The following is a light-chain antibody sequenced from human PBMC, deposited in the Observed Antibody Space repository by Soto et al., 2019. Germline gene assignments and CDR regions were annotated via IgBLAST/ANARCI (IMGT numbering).Light chain of an antibody. CDR3: QQYNNWHWT. CDR2: AAS. Sequence: DIQMTQSPSSLSASVGDRVTITCRASQSISSYLNWYQQKPGKAPKLLIYAASSLQSGVPSRFSGSGSGTDFTLTISSLQSEDFAVSYCQQYNNWHWTFGQGTKVEIK. CDR1: QSISSY. V-gene: IGKV1-39*01. J-gene: IGKJ1*01.